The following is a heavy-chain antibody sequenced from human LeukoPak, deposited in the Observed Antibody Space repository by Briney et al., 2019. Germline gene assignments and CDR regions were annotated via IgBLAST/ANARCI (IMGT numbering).Heavy chain of an antibody. D-gene: IGHD3-16*02. CDR1: GGSFSGYY. CDR2: INHSGST. V-gene: IGHV4-34*01. CDR3: ARVPRYDYVWGSYRSNWFDP. Sequence: SETLSLTCAVYGGSFSGYYWSWIRQPPGKGLEWIGEINHSGSTNYNPSLKSRVTISVDTSKNQFSLKLSSVTAAATAVYYCARVPRYDYVWGSYRSNWFDPWGQGTLVTVSS. J-gene: IGHJ5*02.